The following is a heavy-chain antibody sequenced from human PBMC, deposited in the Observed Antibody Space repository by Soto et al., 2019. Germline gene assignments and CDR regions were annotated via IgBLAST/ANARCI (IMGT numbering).Heavy chain of an antibody. V-gene: IGHV4-39*07. CDR1: GGSISSSSYY. CDR3: AKLPLVLALGFDY. J-gene: IGHJ4*02. CDR2: IYYSGST. Sequence: PSETLSLTCTVSGGSISSSSYYWGWIRQPPGKGLEWIGSIYYSGSTYYNPSLKSRVTISRDNSKNTLFLQMNSLRAEDTAVYYCAKLPLVLALGFDYWGQGTLVTVSS.